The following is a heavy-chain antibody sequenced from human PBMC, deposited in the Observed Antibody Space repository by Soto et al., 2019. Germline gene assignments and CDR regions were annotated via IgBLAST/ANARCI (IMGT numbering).Heavy chain of an antibody. Sequence: SETLSLTCTVSGDSISSYYWNWIRQPPGKGLEWIGYVYYSGSTNYNPSLKSRVTMSVDTSNNQFSLQLSSVTAADTAVYYCAGHTMVRSHYGMDVWGQGTTVTVSS. CDR3: AGHTMVRSHYGMDV. CDR1: GDSISSYY. CDR2: VYYSGST. V-gene: IGHV4-59*08. D-gene: IGHD3-10*01. J-gene: IGHJ6*02.